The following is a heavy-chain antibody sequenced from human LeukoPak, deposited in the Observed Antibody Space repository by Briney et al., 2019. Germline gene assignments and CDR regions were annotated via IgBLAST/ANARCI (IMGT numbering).Heavy chain of an antibody. J-gene: IGHJ6*03. CDR3: AGLFFGWITYYYYFMDV. CDR1: GYSISSGYY. Sequence: SETLSLTCAVSGYSISSGYYWGWIRPPPGKGLEWIGSIYHSGSTYYNPSLKSRVTISVDTSKNQFSLNLSSVTAADTAVYYFAGLFFGWITYYYYFMDVWGKGRTAT. D-gene: IGHD3-10*01. CDR2: IYHSGST. V-gene: IGHV4-38-2*01.